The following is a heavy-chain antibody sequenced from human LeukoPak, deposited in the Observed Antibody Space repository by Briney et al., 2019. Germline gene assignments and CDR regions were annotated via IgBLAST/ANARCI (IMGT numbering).Heavy chain of an antibody. D-gene: IGHD3-10*01. V-gene: IGHV4-59*01. CDR3: ARGLGSRYYFNS. CDR1: GGSISNYN. Sequence: SETLSLTCTVPGGSISNYNWSWVRQPPGKGVEWIGYLYYSGSTNYNPSLKSRVTISGETSKNQSSLKLTSVTAADTAVYYCARGLGSRYYFNSWGQGTLVTVSS. J-gene: IGHJ4*02. CDR2: LYYSGST.